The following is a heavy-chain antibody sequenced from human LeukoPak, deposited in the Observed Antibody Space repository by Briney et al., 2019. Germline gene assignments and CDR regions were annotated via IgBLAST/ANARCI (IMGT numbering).Heavy chain of an antibody. J-gene: IGHJ3*01. CDR2: IRSTIYGGTT. Sequence: GGSLRLSCTVSGFNFGDFAMSWVRQAPGKGLEWLGFIRSTIYGGTTDYAASVKGRFTISRDDSKSIAYLQINSLKTEDTAMYYCTRDYPASFDVWGQGTLVTVSS. CDR1: GFNFGDFA. CDR3: TRDYPASFDV. V-gene: IGHV3-49*04.